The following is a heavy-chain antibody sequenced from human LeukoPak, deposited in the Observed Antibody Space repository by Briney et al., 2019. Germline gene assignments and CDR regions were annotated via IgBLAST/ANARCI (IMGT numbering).Heavy chain of an antibody. V-gene: IGHV3-11*04. J-gene: IGHJ4*02. CDR2: ISSSGSTI. CDR3: TRVFVGDEYSSSGY. D-gene: IGHD6-13*01. Sequence: GGSLRLSCAASGFTFSDYYMSWIRQAPGKGLEWVSYISSSGSTIYYADSVKGRFTISRDNAKNTLYLQMNSLKVEDTAVYYCTRVFVGDEYSSSGYWGQGTLSPSPQ. CDR1: GFTFSDYY.